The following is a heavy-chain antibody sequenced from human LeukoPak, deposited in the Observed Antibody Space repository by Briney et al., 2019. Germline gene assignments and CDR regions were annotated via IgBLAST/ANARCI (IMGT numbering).Heavy chain of an antibody. D-gene: IGHD1-26*01. Sequence: SVKVSCKASGGTFSSYTISWVRQAPGQGLEWMGRIIPILGIANYAQKFQGRVTITADKSTSTAYMELSSLRSEDTAVYYCARTQSGSYLNGFFGWFDPWGQGTLVTVSS. CDR2: IIPILGIA. CDR3: ARTQSGSYLNGFFGWFDP. J-gene: IGHJ5*02. CDR1: GGTFSSYT. V-gene: IGHV1-69*02.